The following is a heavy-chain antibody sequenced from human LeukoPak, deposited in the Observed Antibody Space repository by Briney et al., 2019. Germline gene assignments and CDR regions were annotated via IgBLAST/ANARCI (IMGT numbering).Heavy chain of an antibody. CDR1: GFKFSDHY. Sequence: GRSLRLSCAASGFKFSDHYIDWVRQAPGKGLEWVFRSRNKASSDTTEYAASVEGRFTISRDVSESSLYLQIISLRTEEPAVNYCGRIAVNANNGMDVWGQGTSVTASS. V-gene: IGHV3-72*01. D-gene: IGHD1/OR15-1a*01. CDR3: GRIAVNANNGMDV. J-gene: IGHJ6*02. CDR2: SRNKASSDTT.